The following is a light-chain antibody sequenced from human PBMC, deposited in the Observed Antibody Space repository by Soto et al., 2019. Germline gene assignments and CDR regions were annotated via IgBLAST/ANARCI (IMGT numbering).Light chain of an antibody. Sequence: QSALTQPASVSGSPGQSITISCTGTSSGVGNYNLVSWYQQHPGEAPKLLIYEGSKRPSGVSNRFFGSKFGNPASLTISGLQPEDEVDYYCCSYAGDSTWVFGGGTKLTVL. J-gene: IGLJ3*02. CDR3: CSYAGDSTWV. CDR2: EGS. CDR1: SSGVGNYNL. V-gene: IGLV2-23*01.